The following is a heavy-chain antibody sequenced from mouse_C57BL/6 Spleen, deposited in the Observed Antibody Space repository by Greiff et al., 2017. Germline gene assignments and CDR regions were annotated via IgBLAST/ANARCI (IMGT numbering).Heavy chain of an antibody. J-gene: IGHJ4*01. CDR2: INPYNGDT. Sequence: EVQLQESGPELVKPGDSVKISCKASGYSFTGYFMNWVMQSHGKSLEWIGRINPYNGDTFYNQKFKGKAKLTVDKSSSTAHMELRSLTSDDSAVYYCARDMVTTDAVRAMDYWGQGTSVTVSS. CDR1: GYSFTGYF. V-gene: IGHV1-20*01. CDR3: ARDMVTTDAVRAMDY. D-gene: IGHD2-2*01.